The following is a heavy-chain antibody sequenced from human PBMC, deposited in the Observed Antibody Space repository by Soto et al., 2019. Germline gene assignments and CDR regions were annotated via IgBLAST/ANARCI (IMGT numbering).Heavy chain of an antibody. CDR1: GGTFSSYA. CDR3: ASANTYCSSTSCYEPRGYYYYYGMDV. D-gene: IGHD2-2*01. J-gene: IGHJ6*02. Sequence: EASVKVSCKASGGTFSSYAISWVRQAPGQGLEWMGGIIPIFGTANYAQKFQGRVTITADESTSTAYMELSSLRSEDTAVYYCASANTYCSSTSCYEPRGYYYYYGMDVWGQGTTVTVSS. V-gene: IGHV1-69*13. CDR2: IIPIFGTA.